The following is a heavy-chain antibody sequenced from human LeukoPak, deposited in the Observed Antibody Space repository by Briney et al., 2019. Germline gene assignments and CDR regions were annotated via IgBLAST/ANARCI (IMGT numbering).Heavy chain of an antibody. Sequence: SETLSLTCTVSAGSISSYYWSWLRQPAGKGLEWIGRIYTSGSTNYNPSLKSRVTMSVDTSKNQFSLKLSSVTAADTAVYYCARDTVVPAAYYYYYMDVWGKGTTVTVSS. V-gene: IGHV4-4*07. D-gene: IGHD2-2*01. J-gene: IGHJ6*03. CDR3: ARDTVVPAAYYYYYMDV. CDR1: AGSISSYY. CDR2: IYTSGST.